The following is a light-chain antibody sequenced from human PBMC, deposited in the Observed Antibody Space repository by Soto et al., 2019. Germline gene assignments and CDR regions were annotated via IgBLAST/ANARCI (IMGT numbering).Light chain of an antibody. V-gene: IGKV3-11*01. Sequence: NVFTHSSAPLYLSQGERATLSCRASQSVSSYLAWYQQKPGRAPRLLIYDASNRATGIPARFSGSGSGTDFTLTISSLEPEDFAVYYCQQRSNWPWTFGQGTKV. CDR1: QSVSSY. CDR2: DAS. J-gene: IGKJ1*01. CDR3: QQRSNWPWT.